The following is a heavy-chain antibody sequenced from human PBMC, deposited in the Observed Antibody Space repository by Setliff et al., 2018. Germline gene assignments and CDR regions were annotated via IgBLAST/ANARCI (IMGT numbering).Heavy chain of an antibody. V-gene: IGHV1-69*11. Sequence: SVKVSCKASGYTFNNYGITWVRQAPGQGLEWMGRITPVIDTTDYAQNFQGRVTITADELTRTVYMELSSLRSEDTAIYYCAGTDAYCAGDCSISWGQGTLVTVSS. CDR1: GYTFNNYG. J-gene: IGHJ5*02. CDR3: AGTDAYCAGDCSIS. D-gene: IGHD2-21*02. CDR2: ITPVIDTT.